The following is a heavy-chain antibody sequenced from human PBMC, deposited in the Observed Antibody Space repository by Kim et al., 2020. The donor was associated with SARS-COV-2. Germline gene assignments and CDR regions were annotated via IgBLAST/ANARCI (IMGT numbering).Heavy chain of an antibody. V-gene: IGHV1-3*01. CDR3: ARWGSSWYIVNYGMDV. J-gene: IGHJ6*02. Sequence: KFQGRVTITRDTSASTAYMERSSLRSEDTAVYYCARWGSSWYIVNYGMDVWGQGTTVTVSS. D-gene: IGHD6-13*01.